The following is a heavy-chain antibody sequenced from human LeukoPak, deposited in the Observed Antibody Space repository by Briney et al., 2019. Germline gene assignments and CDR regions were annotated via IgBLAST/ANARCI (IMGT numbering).Heavy chain of an antibody. CDR1: GGSISSYC. CDR2: IYYSGST. Sequence: SETLSLTCTVSGGSISSYCWSWIRQPPGKGLEWIGYIYYSGSTNYNPSLKSRVTISVDTSKNQFSLKLSSVTAADTAVYYCARGPTRYYFDYWGQGTLVTVSS. CDR3: ARGPTRYYFDY. J-gene: IGHJ4*02. V-gene: IGHV4-59*01.